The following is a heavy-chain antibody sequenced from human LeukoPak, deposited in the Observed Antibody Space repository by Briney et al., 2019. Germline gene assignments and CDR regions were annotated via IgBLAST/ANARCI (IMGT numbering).Heavy chain of an antibody. CDR1: GFTFSRYS. V-gene: IGHV3-21*04. CDR3: ARDIRGTDAFDI. Sequence: GGSLRLSCAASGFTFSRYSMNWVRQAPGKGLEWVSSFSSSSSYIYYADSVEGRFTISRDNAKNSLYLQMNSLRAEDTAVYYCARDIRGTDAFDIWGQGTMVTVSS. CDR2: FSSSSSYI. D-gene: IGHD1-14*01. J-gene: IGHJ3*02.